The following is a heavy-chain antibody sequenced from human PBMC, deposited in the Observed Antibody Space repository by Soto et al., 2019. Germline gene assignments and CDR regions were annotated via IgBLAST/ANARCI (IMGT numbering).Heavy chain of an antibody. V-gene: IGHV3-30*03. CDR3: ATSPWENFDY. D-gene: IGHD1-26*01. CDR1: GFTFSSSA. Sequence: GGSLRLSCAASGFTFSSSAMNWVRQAPGKGLEWVAITACVGSYKYYADSVKGRFTISRDNSKNTLYLQMNSLRAEDTAVYYCATSPWENFDYWGQGTLVTVSS. J-gene: IGHJ4*02. CDR2: TACVGSYK.